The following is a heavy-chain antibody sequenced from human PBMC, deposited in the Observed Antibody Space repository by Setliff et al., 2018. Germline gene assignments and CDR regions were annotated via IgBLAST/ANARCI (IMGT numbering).Heavy chain of an antibody. CDR2: FIPILGAT. D-gene: IGHD2-21*01. J-gene: IGHJ4*02. CDR1: GGTFSSSG. Sequence: GASVKVSCKSSGGTFSSSGITWVRQAPGQGLQWLGRFIPILGATNYAQNFQGRVTITADESIKTAYLEVNGLTSDDTAVYYCVIPFCAGATCPPSWGQGTQVTVSS. CDR3: VIPFCAGATCPPS. V-gene: IGHV1-69*13.